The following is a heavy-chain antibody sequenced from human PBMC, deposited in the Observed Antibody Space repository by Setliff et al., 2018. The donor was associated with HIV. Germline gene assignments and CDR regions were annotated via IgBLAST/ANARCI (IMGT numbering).Heavy chain of an antibody. CDR3: ARKQRITMLGGTYYCYIDV. CDR2: ISSRSSTI. J-gene: IGHJ6*03. Sequence: GGSLRLSCAASGFTFSSYSMNWVRQATGKGLEWVSYISSRSSTIYYADSVKGRFTISRDNAKNSLYLQMNSLRAEDPAVYYCARKQRITMLGGTYYCYIDVWGKGTTVTVSS. CDR1: GFTFSSYS. D-gene: IGHD3-10*02. V-gene: IGHV3-48*01.